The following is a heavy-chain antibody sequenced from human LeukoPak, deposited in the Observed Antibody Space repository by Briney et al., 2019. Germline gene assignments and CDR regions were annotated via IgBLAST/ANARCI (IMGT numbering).Heavy chain of an antibody. J-gene: IGHJ6*02. CDR1: GYTLTELS. CDR2: FDPEDGET. D-gene: IGHD2-2*02. Sequence: ASVKVSCKVSGYTLTELSMHWVRQAPGKGLEWMGGFDPEDGETIYAQKFQGRVTMTEDTSTDTAYMELSSLRSEGTAVYYCATGRAAAISAYYYYGMDVWGQGTTVTVSS. CDR3: ATGRAAAISAYYYYGMDV. V-gene: IGHV1-24*01.